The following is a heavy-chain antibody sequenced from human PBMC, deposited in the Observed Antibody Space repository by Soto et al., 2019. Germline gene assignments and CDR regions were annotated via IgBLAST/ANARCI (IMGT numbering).Heavy chain of an antibody. V-gene: IGHV3-21*01. CDR1: GFTFSSYS. D-gene: IGHD6-6*01. J-gene: IGHJ6*02. CDR2: ISSSSSYI. CDR3: ARECPLWCIAARPEGMDV. Sequence: GGSLRLSCAASGFTFSSYSMNWVRQAPGKGLEWVSSISSSSSYIYYADSVKGRFTISRDNAKNSLYLQMNSLRAEDTAVYYCARECPLWCIAARPEGMDVWGQGTTVTVSS.